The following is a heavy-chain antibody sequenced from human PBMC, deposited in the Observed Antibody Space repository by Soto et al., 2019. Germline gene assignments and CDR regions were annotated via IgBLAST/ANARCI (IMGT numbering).Heavy chain of an antibody. CDR1: GFTVSSNY. CDR2: IYSGGST. V-gene: IGHV3-53*01. Sequence: EVQLVESGGGLIQPGGSLRLSCAASGFTVSSNYMSWVSQAPGKGLEWVSVIYSGGSTYYADSVKGRFTISRDNSKNTLYLQMNSLRAEDTAVYYCARDRPGLRGVIEGAFDIWGQGTMVTVSS. J-gene: IGHJ3*02. CDR3: ARDRPGLRGVIEGAFDI. D-gene: IGHD3-10*01.